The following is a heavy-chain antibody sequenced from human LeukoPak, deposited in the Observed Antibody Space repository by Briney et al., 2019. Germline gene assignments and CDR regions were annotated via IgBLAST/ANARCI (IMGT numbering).Heavy chain of an antibody. D-gene: IGHD4-17*01. CDR1: GYTFTSYY. J-gene: IGHJ4*02. V-gene: IGHV1-46*01. CDR2: INPSGGST. CDR3: ARDSLYGVVDY. Sequence: EASVKVSCKTSGYTFTSYYIHWVRQAPGQGLEWMGIINPSGGSTSYAQKFQGRVTMTRDTSTSTVYMYLSSLRSEDTAVYYRARDSLYGVVDYWGQGTLVTVSS.